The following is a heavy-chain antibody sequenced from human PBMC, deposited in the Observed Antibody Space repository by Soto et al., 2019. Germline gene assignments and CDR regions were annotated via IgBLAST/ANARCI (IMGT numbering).Heavy chain of an antibody. CDR3: ARGSGIVALPGELEDVNYDF. Sequence: QVQLQQWGAGLVKPSETLSLSCAVYGPSFSGHSWAWIRQPPGKGLEWIGEISESGSTYYNPSLKSRVTISTDTSKNQFSLKLSSVTAADTAAYFCARGSGIVALPGELEDVNYDFWGQGTLVNVSS. V-gene: IGHV4-34*01. D-gene: IGHD1-1*01. CDR1: GPSFSGHS. J-gene: IGHJ4*02. CDR2: ISESGST.